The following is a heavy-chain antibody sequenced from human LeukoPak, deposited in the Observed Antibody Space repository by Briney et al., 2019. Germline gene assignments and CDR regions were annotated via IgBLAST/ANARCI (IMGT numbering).Heavy chain of an antibody. D-gene: IGHD3-10*01. CDR2: IYYSGST. CDR1: GGSISSGGYY. Sequence: SETLSLTCTVSGGSISSGGYYWSWHRQHPGTGREWIGYIYYSGSTYYNPSLKSRVTISVDTSKNQFSLKLSSVTAADTAVYYCARATGRWFDPWGQGTLVTVSS. CDR3: ARATGRWFDP. V-gene: IGHV4-31*03. J-gene: IGHJ5*02.